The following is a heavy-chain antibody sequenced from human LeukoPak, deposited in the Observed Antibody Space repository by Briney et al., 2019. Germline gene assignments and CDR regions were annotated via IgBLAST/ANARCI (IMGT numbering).Heavy chain of an antibody. D-gene: IGHD6-13*01. CDR1: GFTFNNYD. CDR2: ISSSGSSI. Sequence: RGGSLRLSCAASGFTFNNYDMNWVRQAPGKGLEWVSYISSSGSSIYYADSMKGRFTISRDNAKKSLYLQMNSLRAEDTAVYYCARALLYSSSSNHNCFDPWGQGTLVTVSS. V-gene: IGHV3-48*03. CDR3: ARALLYSSSSNHNCFDP. J-gene: IGHJ5*02.